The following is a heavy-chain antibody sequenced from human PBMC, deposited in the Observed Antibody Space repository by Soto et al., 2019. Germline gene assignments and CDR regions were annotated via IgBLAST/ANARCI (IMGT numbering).Heavy chain of an antibody. CDR3: ARRGIAAKPPVAYLDV. D-gene: IGHD6-13*01. CDR1: GRTFSSYA. Sequence: GASVKVSCKASGRTFSSYAISWVRQAPGQGLEWMGGIIPIFVTANYAQKFQGRVTITADDSTSTAYMELSSLRSEDTAVYYCARRGIAAKPPVAYLDVWGQGTTVTVSS. V-gene: IGHV1-69*13. J-gene: IGHJ6*02. CDR2: IIPIFVTA.